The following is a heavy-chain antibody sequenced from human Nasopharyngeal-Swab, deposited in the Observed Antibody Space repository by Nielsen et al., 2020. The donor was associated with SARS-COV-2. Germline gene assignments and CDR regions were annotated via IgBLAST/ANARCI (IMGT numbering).Heavy chain of an antibody. CDR1: GFTFSSYG. J-gene: IGHJ4*02. CDR3: AREFRRYSSSWPFDY. Sequence: GESLKISCAASGFTFSSYGMHWVRQAPGKGLEWVAVIWYDGSNKYYADSVKGRFTISRDNSKNTLYLQMNSLRAEDTAGYYCAREFRRYSSSWPFDYWGQGTLVTVSS. CDR2: IWYDGSNK. V-gene: IGHV3-33*01. D-gene: IGHD6-13*01.